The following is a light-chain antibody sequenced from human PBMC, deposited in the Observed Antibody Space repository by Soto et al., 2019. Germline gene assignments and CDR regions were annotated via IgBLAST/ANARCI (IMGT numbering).Light chain of an antibody. CDR2: EVT. CDR1: TSDVGSYNY. CDR3: SSYTSSTWV. V-gene: IGLV2-14*01. Sequence: QSVLTQPASVSGSPGQSITISCTGTTSDVGSYNYVSWYQQHPGKVPKLMIYEVTNRPSGVSNRFSGSKSGITASLTISGLQAEDEADYYCSSYTSSTWVFGGGTKLTVL. J-gene: IGLJ3*02.